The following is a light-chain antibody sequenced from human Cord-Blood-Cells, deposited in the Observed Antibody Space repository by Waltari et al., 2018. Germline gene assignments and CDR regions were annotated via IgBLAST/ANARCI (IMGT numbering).Light chain of an antibody. J-gene: IGLJ2*01. CDR2: EVS. V-gene: IGLV2-23*02. CDR1: SRDVGSYNL. Sequence: QSALTQPASVSGSPGQSITISCTGTSRDVGSYNLVSCYQQHPGKAPKLMIYEVSKRPSGVSNRFSGCKSGNTASLTISGLQAEDEADYYCCSYAGSSTHVVFGGGTKLTVL. CDR3: CSYAGSSTHVV.